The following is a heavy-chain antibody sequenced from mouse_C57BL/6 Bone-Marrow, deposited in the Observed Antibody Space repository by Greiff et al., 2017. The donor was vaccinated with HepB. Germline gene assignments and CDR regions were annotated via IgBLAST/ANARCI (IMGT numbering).Heavy chain of an antibody. Sequence: VQLQQSGAELARPGASVKLSCKASGYTFTSYGTSWVKQRTGQGLEWIGEIYPRSGNTYYNEKFKGKATLTADKSSSTAYMELRSLTSEDSAVYFCARKDLITTVEVCYFDVRGTAAMVT. CDR3: ARKDLITTVEVCYFDV. D-gene: IGHD1-1*01. V-gene: IGHV1-81*01. CDR2: IYPRSGNT. CDR1: GYTFTSYG. J-gene: IGHJ1*03.